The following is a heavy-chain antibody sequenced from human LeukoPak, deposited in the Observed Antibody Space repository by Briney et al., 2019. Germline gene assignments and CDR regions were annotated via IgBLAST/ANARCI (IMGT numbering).Heavy chain of an antibody. Sequence: PGVSLRLSCASSGFTVSSNYMSWVRQAPGKGLEWVSVIYSGGSTYYPDSVKGRFTISRDNSKNTLYLQMNSLRAEDTAVYYCASSPGTAMVYYYYGMDVWGQGTTVTVSS. D-gene: IGHD5-18*01. CDR3: ASSPGTAMVYYYYGMDV. CDR2: IYSGGST. J-gene: IGHJ6*02. CDR1: GFTVSSNY. V-gene: IGHV3-53*01.